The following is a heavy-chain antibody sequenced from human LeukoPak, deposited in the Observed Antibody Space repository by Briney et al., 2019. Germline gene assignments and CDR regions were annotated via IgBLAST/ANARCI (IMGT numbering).Heavy chain of an antibody. V-gene: IGHV3-23*01. CDR2: ISGSGGST. Sequence: SGGSLRLSCAASGLTFSSYAMSWVRQAPGKGLEWVSAISGSGGSTYYADSVKGRFTISRDNSKNTLYLQMNSLRAEDTAVYYCAKDGVPNYYGSGSYLDYWGQGTLVTVSS. CDR3: AKDGVPNYYGSGSYLDY. J-gene: IGHJ4*02. D-gene: IGHD3-10*01. CDR1: GLTFSSYA.